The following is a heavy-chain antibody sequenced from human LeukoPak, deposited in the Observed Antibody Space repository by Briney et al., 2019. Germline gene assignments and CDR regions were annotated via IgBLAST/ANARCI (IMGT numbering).Heavy chain of an antibody. CDR3: ARDNTSTGPFDY. V-gene: IGHV4-59*12. CDR1: GASISSYY. Sequence: SETLSLTCTVPGASISSYYWTWIRQPPGKGLEFIGYFHYSGSTNYNPSLKSRVTISVDTSKKQFSLKLTSVTAADTAVYYCARDNTSTGPFDYWGQGTLVTVSS. J-gene: IGHJ4*02. CDR2: FHYSGST. D-gene: IGHD1-1*01.